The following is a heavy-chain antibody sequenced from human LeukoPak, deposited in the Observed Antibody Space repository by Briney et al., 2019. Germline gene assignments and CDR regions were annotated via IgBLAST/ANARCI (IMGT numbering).Heavy chain of an antibody. Sequence: SETLSLTCAVSGYSISSGYYWGWIRQPPGKGLEWIGSIYHSGSTYYNPSLKSRVTISVDTSKNQFSLKLSSVTAADTAVYYCASASYGSGSYYRQGFDPWGQGTLVTVSS. D-gene: IGHD3-10*01. CDR1: GYSISSGYY. J-gene: IGHJ5*02. V-gene: IGHV4-38-2*01. CDR3: ASASYGSGSYYRQGFDP. CDR2: IYHSGST.